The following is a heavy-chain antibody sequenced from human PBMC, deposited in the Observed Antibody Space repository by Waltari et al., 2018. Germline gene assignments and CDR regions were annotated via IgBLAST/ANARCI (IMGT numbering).Heavy chain of an antibody. Sequence: QVQLVQSGAEVKKPGASVKVSYKASGYTFTGYYIHWVRQAPGQGLEWMGWINPNSGGTNYAQKFQGWVTMTRDTSISTAYMELSRLRSDDTAVYYCARGNDYVWGSYGYWGQGTLVTVSS. V-gene: IGHV1-2*04. J-gene: IGHJ4*02. CDR1: GYTFTGYY. CDR3: ARGNDYVWGSYGY. CDR2: INPNSGGT. D-gene: IGHD3-16*01.